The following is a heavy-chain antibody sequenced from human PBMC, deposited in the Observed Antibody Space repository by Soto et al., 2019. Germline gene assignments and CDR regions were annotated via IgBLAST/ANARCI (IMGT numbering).Heavy chain of an antibody. Sequence: ASVKVSCKASGYTFTSYAMHWVRQAPGQRLEWMGWINAGNGNTKYSQKFQGRVTITRDTSASTAYMELSSLRSEDTAVYYCARALYSSSWYSSPYYDYRGQGTLVTVS. D-gene: IGHD6-13*01. CDR1: GYTFTSYA. CDR3: ARALYSSSWYSSPYYDY. CDR2: INAGNGNT. V-gene: IGHV1-3*01. J-gene: IGHJ4*02.